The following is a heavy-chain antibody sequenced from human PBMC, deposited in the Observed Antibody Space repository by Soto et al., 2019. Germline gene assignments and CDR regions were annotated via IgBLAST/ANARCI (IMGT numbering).Heavy chain of an antibody. V-gene: IGHV3-30-3*01. Sequence: GGSLRLSCAASGFTFSSYAMHWVRQAPGKGLEWVAVISYDGSNKYYADSVKGRFTISRDNSKNTLYLQMNSLRAEDTAVYYCARDKVGVTILNYWGQGTLVTVSS. J-gene: IGHJ4*02. D-gene: IGHD1-26*01. CDR1: GFTFSSYA. CDR3: ARDKVGVTILNY. CDR2: ISYDGSNK.